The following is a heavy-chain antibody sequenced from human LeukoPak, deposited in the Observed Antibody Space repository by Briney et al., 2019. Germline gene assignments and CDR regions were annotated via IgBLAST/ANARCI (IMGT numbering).Heavy chain of an antibody. V-gene: IGHV1-2*02. D-gene: IGHD6-13*01. Sequence: GASVKVSCKASGYTFTGYYMHWVRQAPGQGLEWMGWINPNSGGTNYAQKFQGRVTMTRVTSINTAYMELSRLRSDDTAVYYCARGGGYSSSSSFDYWGQGTLVTVSS. J-gene: IGHJ4*02. CDR3: ARGGGYSSSSSFDY. CDR1: GYTFTGYY. CDR2: INPNSGGT.